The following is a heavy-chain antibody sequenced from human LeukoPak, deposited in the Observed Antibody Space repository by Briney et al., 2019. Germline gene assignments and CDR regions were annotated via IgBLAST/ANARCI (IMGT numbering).Heavy chain of an antibody. J-gene: IGHJ4*02. D-gene: IGHD3-22*01. CDR1: GYTFTGDY. CDR2: INPNIGGT. Sequence: GASVKVSCKASGYTFTGDYMHWGRQAPGQGLEWMGRINPNIGGTNYAQKFKGRVTMTRDTSISTAYMELTRLRSDATAGDFCWREGYYYDSSGYTIEIDYWGQGTLVTVSS. CDR3: WREGYYYDSSGYTIEIDY. V-gene: IGHV1-2*06.